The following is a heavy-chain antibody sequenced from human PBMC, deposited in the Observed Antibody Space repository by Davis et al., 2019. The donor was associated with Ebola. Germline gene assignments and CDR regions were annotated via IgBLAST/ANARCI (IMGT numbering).Heavy chain of an antibody. D-gene: IGHD3-3*01. CDR2: IYYSGST. Sequence: MPSETLSLTCTVSGFSMRSGYYWGWIRQPPGKGLEWIGIIYYSGSTYYNPSLKSRVTISVDTSKNQFSLKLSSVTAADTAVYYCARGYYDFWSTYFDYWGQGTLVTVSS. V-gene: IGHV4-38-2*02. CDR3: ARGYYDFWSTYFDY. J-gene: IGHJ4*02. CDR1: GFSMRSGYY.